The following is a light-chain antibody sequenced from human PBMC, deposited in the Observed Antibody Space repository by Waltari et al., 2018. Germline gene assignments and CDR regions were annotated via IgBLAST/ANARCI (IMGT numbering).Light chain of an antibody. J-gene: IGKJ4*01. CDR2: DAS. CDR3: QQRINWPLT. Sequence: EIVLTQSPATLSLSPGERATLSCRASQSVGSFLAWYQQKPGQAPRLLIHDASNRATGIPVRFSGSGSGTDFTLTISSLEPEDFAVYYCQQRINWPLTFGGGTKVEIK. CDR1: QSVGSF. V-gene: IGKV3-11*01.